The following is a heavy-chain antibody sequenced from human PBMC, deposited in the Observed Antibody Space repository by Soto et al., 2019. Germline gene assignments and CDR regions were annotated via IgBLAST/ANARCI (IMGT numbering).Heavy chain of an antibody. CDR1: GYTFTSYG. CDR2: ISAYNGNT. V-gene: IGHV1-18*04. D-gene: IGHD3-3*01. Sequence: ASVKVSCKASGYTFTSYGISWVRQAPGQGLEWMGWISAYNGNTNYAQKLQGRVTMTTDTSTSTAYMELRSLRSDDTAVYYCARDLGYYDFWRGFGSDYGIDVWGQGTTVTVSS. CDR3: ARDLGYYDFWRGFGSDYGIDV. J-gene: IGHJ6*02.